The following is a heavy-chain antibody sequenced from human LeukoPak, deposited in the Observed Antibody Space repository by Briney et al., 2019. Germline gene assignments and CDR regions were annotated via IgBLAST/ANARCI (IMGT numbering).Heavy chain of an antibody. D-gene: IGHD3-22*01. CDR3: ARAGKYDSSGYYPPVVDY. CDR2: IYYSGST. Sequence: PSETLSLTCTVSGGSISSYYWSWIRQHPGKGLEWIGYIYYSGSTYYNPSLKSRVTISVDTSKNQFSLKLSSVTAADTAVYYCARAGKYDSSGYYPPVVDYWGQGTLVTVSS. CDR1: GGSISSYY. V-gene: IGHV4-59*06. J-gene: IGHJ4*02.